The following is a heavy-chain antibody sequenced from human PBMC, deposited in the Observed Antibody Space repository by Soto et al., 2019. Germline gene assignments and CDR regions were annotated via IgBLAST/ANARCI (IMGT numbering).Heavy chain of an antibody. V-gene: IGHV1-69*12. CDR1: GGTFSTYA. CDR3: ARDGRAMVRGLMNYSDGMDV. D-gene: IGHD3-10*01. Sequence: QVRLVQSGAEVKKPGSSVKVSCKASGGTFSTYAISWVRQAPGQGLEWMGGIIPIFGTANYAQKFQGRVTLTADESTSTAYMELSSLRSEDTAVYYCARDGRAMVRGLMNYSDGMDVWGQGTTVTVSS. J-gene: IGHJ6*02. CDR2: IIPIFGTA.